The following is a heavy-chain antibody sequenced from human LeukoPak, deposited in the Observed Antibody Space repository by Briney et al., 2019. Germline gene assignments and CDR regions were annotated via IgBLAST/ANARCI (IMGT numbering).Heavy chain of an antibody. CDR3: ARDRRYSTFDY. V-gene: IGHV3-7*01. J-gene: IGHJ4*02. CDR2: IKEDGSEI. CDR1: AFTFSNYG. D-gene: IGHD2-15*01. Sequence: GGSLSLFCAASAFTFSNYGMSWVRQAPGKGLEWVANIKEDGSEINYVDSVKGRFTISRDNAKNSLYLQMNSLRVDDTAVYYCARDRRYSTFDYWGQGTLVTVSS.